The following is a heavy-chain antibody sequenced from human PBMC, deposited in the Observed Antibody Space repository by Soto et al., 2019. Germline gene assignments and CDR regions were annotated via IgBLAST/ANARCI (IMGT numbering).Heavy chain of an antibody. CDR1: GYTFSTFP. CDR3: ARKDYYGSGTYHFDY. Sequence: QVQLVQSGAEVKKPGASVKVSCKASGYTFSTFPMHWVRQAPGQNLEWMGWINAANGDTGYSQNFHGRVTITRDTTASTAYMELSGLRSEDTAVYFCARKDYYGSGTYHFDYWGQGTLVTVSS. D-gene: IGHD3-10*01. V-gene: IGHV1-3*01. CDR2: INAANGDT. J-gene: IGHJ4*02.